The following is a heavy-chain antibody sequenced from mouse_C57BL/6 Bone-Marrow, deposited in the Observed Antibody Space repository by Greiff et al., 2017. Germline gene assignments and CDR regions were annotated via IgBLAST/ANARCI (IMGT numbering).Heavy chain of an antibody. CDR2: IDPSDSDT. CDR3: ARCTGDY. CDR1: GYTFTSYW. V-gene: IGHV1-50*01. J-gene: IGHJ2*01. Sequence: VQLQQPGAELVKPGASVKLSCKASGYTFTSYWMQWVKQRPGQGLAWIGEIDPSDSDTNYNQKFKGKATLTVDTSSSTAYMQLSSLTSEDSAVYYFARCTGDYWGQGTTLTVSS. D-gene: IGHD4-1*01.